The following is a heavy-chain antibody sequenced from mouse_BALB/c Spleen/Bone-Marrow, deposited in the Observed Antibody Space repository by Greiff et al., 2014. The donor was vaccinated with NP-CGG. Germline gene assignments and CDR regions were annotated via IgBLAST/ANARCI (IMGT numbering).Heavy chain of an antibody. CDR2: ILSGGSS. J-gene: IGHJ2*02. D-gene: IGHD2-4*01. V-gene: IGHV2-2*02. Sequence: QVQLKESGPGLVQPSQSLSITCTVSGFSLTTYGIHWIRQSPGKGLEWLGVILSGGSSDYNAASISRVNINKDNSKSQVFFKMNSLQANDTAIYYRARNYDYDAYYFDYWGQGTFITVSS. CDR1: GFSLTTYG. CDR3: ARNYDYDAYYFDY.